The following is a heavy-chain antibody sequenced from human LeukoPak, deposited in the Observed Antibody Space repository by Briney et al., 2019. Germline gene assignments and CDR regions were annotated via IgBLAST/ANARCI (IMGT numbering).Heavy chain of an antibody. CDR3: ARDPDADWFGELLPFDY. CDR2: INHSGGST. D-gene: IGHD3-10*01. Sequence: GASVKVSCKASGYTFTSYYMHWVRQAPGQGLEWMGIINHSGGSTSYAQKFQGRVTMTRDTSTSTVYMELSSLRSEDTAVYYYARDPDADWFGELLPFDYWGQGTLVTVSS. CDR1: GYTFTSYY. V-gene: IGHV1-46*01. J-gene: IGHJ4*02.